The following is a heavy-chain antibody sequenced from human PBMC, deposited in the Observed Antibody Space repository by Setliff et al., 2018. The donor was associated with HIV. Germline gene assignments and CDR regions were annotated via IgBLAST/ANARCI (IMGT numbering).Heavy chain of an antibody. V-gene: IGHV3-23*01. CDR1: GFTFIDYA. D-gene: IGHD3-16*01. CDR2: ISSTGDT. J-gene: IGHJ4*02. Sequence: GGSLRLSCAASGFTFIDYAMSWVRQAPGKGLEWVSTISSTGDTDHADSLKGRFTISRDNSKDTLNLQMNGLRAEDTAVYYCAKYDWSEGSYPSDYLDSWGQGTLVTVSS. CDR3: AKYDWSEGSYPSDYLDS.